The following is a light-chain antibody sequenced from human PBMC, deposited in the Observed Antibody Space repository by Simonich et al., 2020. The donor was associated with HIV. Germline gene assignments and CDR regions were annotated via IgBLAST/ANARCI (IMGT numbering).Light chain of an antibody. Sequence: DVVMTPSPLSLPVTLGQQASISCRSSQSLVPSDGNNYLHWFQQSPGQSPRRLIYKFSNRGSGVPDRFSGSGSGTDFTLKISRVEAEDVGVYYCMQGTHWPPFTFGPGTKVEIK. CDR1: QSLVPSDGNNY. V-gene: IGKV2-30*02. CDR2: KFS. J-gene: IGKJ3*01. CDR3: MQGTHWPPFT.